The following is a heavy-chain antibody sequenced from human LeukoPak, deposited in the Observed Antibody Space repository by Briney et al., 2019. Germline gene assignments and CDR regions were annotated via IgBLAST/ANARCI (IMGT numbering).Heavy chain of an antibody. V-gene: IGHV4-39*01. CDR1: GGSISSSSYY. Sequence: PSETLSLTCTVSGGSISSSSYYWGWLRQPPGKRLEWSGSIYYSGSTYYNPSLKSRVTISVDTSEKQFSLKLSSVTAADTAVYYCARQIRFIPLVRGVTAEYFQHWGQGTLVTVSS. J-gene: IGHJ1*01. CDR3: ARQIRFIPLVRGVTAEYFQH. D-gene: IGHD3-10*01. CDR2: IYYSGST.